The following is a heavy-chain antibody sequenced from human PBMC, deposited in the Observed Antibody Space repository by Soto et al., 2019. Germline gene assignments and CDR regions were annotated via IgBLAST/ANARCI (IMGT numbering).Heavy chain of an antibody. J-gene: IGHJ5*02. Sequence: SQTRSLTCAISWDSVSSNSAAWNWIRQSPSRGLEWLGRTYYRSKWYNDYAASVKSRITINPDTSKNQFSLQLNSVTPEDTAVYYCARGGDSSGWYESEHWFDPWGQGTLVTVSS. D-gene: IGHD6-19*01. CDR2: TYYRSKWYN. V-gene: IGHV6-1*01. CDR3: ARGGDSSGWYESEHWFDP. CDR1: WDSVSSNSAA.